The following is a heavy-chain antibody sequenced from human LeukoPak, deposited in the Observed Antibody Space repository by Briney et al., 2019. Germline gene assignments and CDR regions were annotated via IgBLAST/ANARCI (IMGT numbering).Heavy chain of an antibody. CDR2: IYCSGST. CDR1: GGSISNYY. Sequence: SETLSLTCTVSGGSISNYYWSWIRQPPGKGLEWIGYIYCSGSTNYNPSLKSRVTISVDTSKNQFSLKLSSVTAADTAVYYCASGFKDYPLDYWGQGTLVTVSS. D-gene: IGHD4-11*01. CDR3: ASGFKDYPLDY. J-gene: IGHJ4*02. V-gene: IGHV4-59*01.